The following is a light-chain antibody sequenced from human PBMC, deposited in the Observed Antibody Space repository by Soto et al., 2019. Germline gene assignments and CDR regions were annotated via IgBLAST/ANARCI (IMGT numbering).Light chain of an antibody. CDR2: EVS. J-gene: IGLJ1*01. V-gene: IGLV2-14*01. Sequence: QSVLTQPASVSGSPGQSITISCTGTSSDVGGYNYVSWYQQHAGFPPKLIIYEVSNRPSGVSNRFSGSKSGDTASLTISGLQAEDEADYYCSSYTSTNTLAVFGTGTKLTVL. CDR1: SSDVGGYNY. CDR3: SSYTSTNTLAV.